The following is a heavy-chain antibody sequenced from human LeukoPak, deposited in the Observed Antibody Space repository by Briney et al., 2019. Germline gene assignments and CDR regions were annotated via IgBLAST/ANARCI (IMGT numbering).Heavy chain of an antibody. D-gene: IGHD3-3*01. CDR1: GGSISSGGYY. V-gene: IGHV4-31*03. CDR2: IYYSGST. Sequence: KPSQTLSLTCTVSGGSISSGGYYWSWLRQHPGKGLEWIGYIYYSGSTYYNPSLKSRVTISVDTSKNQFSLKLSSVTAADTAVYYCARDGVGSGYYNYYYYGMDVWGQGTTVTVSS. J-gene: IGHJ6*02. CDR3: ARDGVGSGYYNYYYYGMDV.